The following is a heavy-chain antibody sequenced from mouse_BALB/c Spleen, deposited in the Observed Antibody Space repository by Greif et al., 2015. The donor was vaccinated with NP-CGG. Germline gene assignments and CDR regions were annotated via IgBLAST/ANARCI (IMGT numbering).Heavy chain of an antibody. CDR3: AREGAYYRSPWFAY. V-gene: IGHV2-9*02. D-gene: IGHD2-14*01. CDR2: IWAGGST. CDR1: GFSLTSYG. J-gene: IGHJ3*01. Sequence: VQLVESGPGLVAPSQSLSITCTVSGFSLTSYGVHWVRQPPGKGLEWLGVIWAGGSTNYNSALMSRLSISKDNSKSQVFLKMNSLQTDDTAMYYCAREGAYYRSPWFAYWGQGTLVTDSA.